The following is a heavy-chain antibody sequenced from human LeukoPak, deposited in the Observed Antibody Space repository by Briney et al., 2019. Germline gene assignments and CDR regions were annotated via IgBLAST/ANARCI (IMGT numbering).Heavy chain of an antibody. Sequence: ASVKVSCKASGYTFTGYYMHWVRQAPGQGLEWMGWINPNSGGTNYAQKFQGWVTMTRDTSISTAYMELSRLRSDDTAVYYCARGRPIIVVVPAAIGDYYYYMDIWGKGTTVTVSS. CDR1: GYTFTGYY. D-gene: IGHD2-2*01. J-gene: IGHJ6*03. CDR2: INPNSGGT. V-gene: IGHV1-2*04. CDR3: ARGRPIIVVVPAAIGDYYYYMDI.